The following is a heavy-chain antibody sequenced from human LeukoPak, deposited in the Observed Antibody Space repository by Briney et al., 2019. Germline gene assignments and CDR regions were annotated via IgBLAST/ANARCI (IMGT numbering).Heavy chain of an antibody. Sequence: ASVKVSCKASGYTFTSYAMNWVRQAPGQGLEWMGWINTNTGNPTYAQGFTGRFVFSLDTSVSTAYLQISSLKAEDTAVYYCARDRVLWFGELGYYFDYWGQGTLVTVSS. CDR2: INTNTGNP. CDR1: GYTFTSYA. J-gene: IGHJ4*02. V-gene: IGHV7-4-1*02. CDR3: ARDRVLWFGELGYYFDY. D-gene: IGHD3-10*01.